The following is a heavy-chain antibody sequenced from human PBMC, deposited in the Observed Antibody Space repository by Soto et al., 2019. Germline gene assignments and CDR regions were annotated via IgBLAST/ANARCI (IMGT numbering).Heavy chain of an antibody. CDR2: ISAYNGNT. CDR3: ARAPDSSGWTGYFQH. V-gene: IGHV1-18*04. CDR1: GYTFTSYV. Sequence: GVPAEVTCEESGYTFTSYVSSWVQQAHGQGLEWMGWISAYNGNTNYAQKLQGRVTMTTDTSTSTAYMELRSLRSDDTAVYYCARAPDSSGWTGYFQHWGQGTLVPGSS. D-gene: IGHD6-19*01. J-gene: IGHJ1*01.